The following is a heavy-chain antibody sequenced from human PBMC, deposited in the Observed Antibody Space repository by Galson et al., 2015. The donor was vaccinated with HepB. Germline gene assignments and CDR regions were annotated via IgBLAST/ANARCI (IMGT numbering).Heavy chain of an antibody. CDR1: GFTFSTYG. D-gene: IGHD1-26*01. J-gene: IGHJ6*04. V-gene: IGHV3-21*01. Sequence: SLRLSCAASGFTFSTYGMTWVRQAPGKGLEWVSAITSSSSHIYYADSVKGRFTISRDNAKNSLYLQMNTLRAEDTAVYYCAREWEDVWGKGTTVTVSS. CDR3: AREWEDV. CDR2: ITSSSSHI.